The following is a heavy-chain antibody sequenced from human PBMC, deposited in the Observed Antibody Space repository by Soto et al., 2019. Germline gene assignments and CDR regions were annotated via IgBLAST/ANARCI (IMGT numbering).Heavy chain of an antibody. D-gene: IGHD6-13*01. CDR2: ISYDGSNK. CDR3: ARLGPAGGDY. J-gene: IGHJ4*02. Sequence: QVQLVESGGGVVQPGRSLRLSCAASGFTFSSYAMHWVRQAPGKGLEWVAVISYDGSNKYYADSVKGRFTISRDNSKNTLYLQMNSRRAEDTAVYYCARLGPAGGDYWGQGTLVTVSS. V-gene: IGHV3-30-3*01. CDR1: GFTFSSYA.